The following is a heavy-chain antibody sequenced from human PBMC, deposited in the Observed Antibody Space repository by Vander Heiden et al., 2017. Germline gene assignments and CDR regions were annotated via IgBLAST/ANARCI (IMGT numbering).Heavy chain of an antibody. CDR2: ISSSSSTI. CDR3: AREGYYDSSGYYYAFDY. V-gene: IGHV3-48*02. D-gene: IGHD3-22*01. J-gene: IGHJ4*02. CDR1: GFTVSSEG. Sequence: VQLVASGGGLVQPGGSLSLPCAASGFTVSSEGMNWVRQAPGKGLEWVSYISSSSSTIYYADSVKGRFTISRDNAKNSLYLQMNSLRDEDTAVYYCAREGYYDSSGYYYAFDYWGQGTLVTVSS.